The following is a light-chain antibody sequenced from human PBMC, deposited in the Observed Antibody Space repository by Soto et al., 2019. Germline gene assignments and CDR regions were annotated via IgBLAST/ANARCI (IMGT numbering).Light chain of an antibody. V-gene: IGKV3-20*01. CDR1: QSVSSSY. CDR2: GAS. CDR3: QQYGSSPRT. Sequence: EIVLTQSPGTLSLSPGERATLSCRASQSVSSSYLAWYQQKPGQAPRLLIYGASSRATGIPDRFSGSGSGKDFTITISRLEPEDSAVYYCQQYGSSPRTFSGGTKVEIK. J-gene: IGKJ4*01.